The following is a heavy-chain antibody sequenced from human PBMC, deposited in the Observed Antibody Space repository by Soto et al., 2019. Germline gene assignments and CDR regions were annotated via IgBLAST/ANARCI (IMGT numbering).Heavy chain of an antibody. J-gene: IGHJ3*02. CDR1: GFTFSDHY. CDR2: SRNKANSYTT. D-gene: IGHD6-19*01. V-gene: IGHV3-72*01. CDR3: ARGRAVAPGAFDI. Sequence: EVQVVESGGGLVQPGGSLRLSCAASGFTFSDHYMDWVRQAPGKGLEWVARSRNKANSYTTEYAAPVKGRVTISRDDSKTALYLQMNSLKTDDTAVYCCARGRAVAPGAFDIWGQGTMVTVSS.